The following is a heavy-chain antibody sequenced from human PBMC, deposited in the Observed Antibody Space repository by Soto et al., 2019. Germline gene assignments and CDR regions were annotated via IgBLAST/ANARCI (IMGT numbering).Heavy chain of an antibody. CDR3: VKGGDCSGGSCYLGYFDY. Sequence: HPGGSLRLSCSASGFTFSSYAMHWFRQAPGKGLEYVSAISSNGGSTYYADSVKGRFTISRDNSKNTLYLQMSSLRAEDTAVYYCVKGGDCSGGSCYLGYFDYWGQGTLVTVSS. CDR2: ISSNGGST. J-gene: IGHJ4*02. V-gene: IGHV3-64D*06. D-gene: IGHD2-15*01. CDR1: GFTFSSYA.